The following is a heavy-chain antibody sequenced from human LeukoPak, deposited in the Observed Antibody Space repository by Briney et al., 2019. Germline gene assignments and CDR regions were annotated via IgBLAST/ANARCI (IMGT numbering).Heavy chain of an antibody. D-gene: IGHD5-12*01. J-gene: IGHJ5*02. Sequence: ASVKVSCKASGGTFSSHAISWVRQAPGQGLEWMGGIIPIFGTANYAQKFQGRVTITADESTSTAYMELSSLRSEDTAVYYCARDYSGYKINWFDPWGQGTLVTVSS. CDR2: IIPIFGTA. CDR1: GGTFSSHA. CDR3: ARDYSGYKINWFDP. V-gene: IGHV1-69*13.